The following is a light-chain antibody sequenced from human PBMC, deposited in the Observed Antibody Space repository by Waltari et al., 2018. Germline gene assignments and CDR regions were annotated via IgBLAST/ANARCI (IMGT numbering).Light chain of an antibody. Sequence: GDRVTITCRASQSISSYLNWYQQKPGKAPKLLIYAASSLQSGVPSRFSGSGSGTDFNLTTXXXXXXXXXTYYCQQSYSTPLTFGQGTKVEIK. J-gene: IGKJ1*01. CDR3: QQSYSTPLT. CDR2: AAS. V-gene: IGKV1-39*01. CDR1: QSISSY.